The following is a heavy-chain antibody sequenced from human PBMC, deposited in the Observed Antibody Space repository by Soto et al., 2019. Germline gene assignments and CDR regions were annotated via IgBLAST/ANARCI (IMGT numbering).Heavy chain of an antibody. D-gene: IGHD1-26*01. Sequence: SETLSLTCTASGGSISSYYWSWIRQPPGKGLEWIGYIYYSGSTYYNPSLKSRATISVDTSKNQFSLKLSSVTAADAAVYYCAREGGIVGATTVDYWGQGTLVTVSS. CDR2: IYYSGST. V-gene: IGHV4-59*12. CDR3: AREGGIVGATTVDY. CDR1: GGSISSYY. J-gene: IGHJ4*02.